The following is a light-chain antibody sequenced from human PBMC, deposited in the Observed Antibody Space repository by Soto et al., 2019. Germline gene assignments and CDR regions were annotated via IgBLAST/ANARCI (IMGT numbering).Light chain of an antibody. CDR1: QAIRDD. V-gene: IGKV1-6*01. J-gene: IGKJ1*01. CDR2: GAS. Sequence: AIQMTQSPSYLSAYVGDRVTITCRASQAIRDDLGWYQQKPGKAPKLLIYGASSLHDGVPSRFSGSGSGTDXTXTXSSXXXXDFATYYCLQDNNYPWTFGQGTKVEVK. CDR3: LQDNNYPWT.